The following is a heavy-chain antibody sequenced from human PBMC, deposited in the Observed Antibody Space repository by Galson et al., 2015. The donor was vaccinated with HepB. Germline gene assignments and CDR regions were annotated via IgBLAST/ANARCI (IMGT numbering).Heavy chain of an antibody. V-gene: IGHV1-46*01. J-gene: IGHJ3*02. CDR3: AREGGQIAAAGGDAFDI. D-gene: IGHD6-13*01. CDR2: INPSGGST. Sequence: SVKVSCKASGYTFTSYYMHWVRQAPGQGLEWMGIINPSGGSTSYAQKFQGRVTMTRDTSTSTVYMELSSLRSEDTAVYYCAREGGQIAAAGGDAFDIWGQGTMVTVSS. CDR1: GYTFTSYY.